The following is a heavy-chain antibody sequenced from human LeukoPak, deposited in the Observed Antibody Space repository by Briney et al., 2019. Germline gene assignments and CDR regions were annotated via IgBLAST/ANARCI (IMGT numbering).Heavy chain of an antibody. CDR2: IYYSGST. CDR3: ARQVGATPFDY. CDR1: GGSISSSSYY. Sequence: SETLSLTCTVSGGSISSSSYYWGWIRQPPGKGLEWIGSIYYSGSTYYNPSLKSRVTISVDTSKNQFSLKLSSVTAADTAVYYCARQVGATPFDYWAREPWSPSPQ. V-gene: IGHV4-39*01. J-gene: IGHJ4*02. D-gene: IGHD1-26*01.